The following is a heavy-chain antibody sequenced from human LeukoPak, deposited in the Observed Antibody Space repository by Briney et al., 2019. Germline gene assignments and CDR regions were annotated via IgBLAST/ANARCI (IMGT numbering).Heavy chain of an antibody. V-gene: IGHV3-48*04. CDR3: ARIIAVTGTDWFDP. J-gene: IGHJ5*02. CDR1: GFTFSSYS. CDR2: ISSSSSTI. D-gene: IGHD6-13*01. Sequence: GGSLRLSCAASGFTFSSYSMNWVRQAPGKGLEWVSYISSSSSTIYYADSVKGRFTISRDNAKNSLYLQMSSLRAEDTAVYYCARIIAVTGTDWFDPWGQGTLVTVSS.